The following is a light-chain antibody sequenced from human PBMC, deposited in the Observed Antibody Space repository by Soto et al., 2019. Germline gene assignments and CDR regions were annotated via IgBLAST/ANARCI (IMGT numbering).Light chain of an antibody. CDR2: GAS. V-gene: IGKV3-20*01. CDR3: QQYGSSPIT. J-gene: IGKJ5*01. Sequence: EIVLTQSPGTLSLSPGEIATLSFSASQSVISSYLAWYQQKPGQAPRLLIYGASSRATGIPDRFSGSGSGTDFTLTISRLEPEDFAVYYCQQYGSSPITFGQGTRLEI. CDR1: QSVISSY.